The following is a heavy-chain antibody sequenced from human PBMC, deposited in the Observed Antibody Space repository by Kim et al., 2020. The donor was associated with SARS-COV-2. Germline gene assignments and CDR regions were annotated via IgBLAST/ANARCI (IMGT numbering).Heavy chain of an antibody. V-gene: IGHV1-46*01. Sequence: ASVKVSCKASGYTFTSYYMHWVRQAPGQGLEWMGIINPSGGSTSYAQKFQGRVTMTRDTSTSTVYMELSSLRSEDTAVYYCARAPPRLRFLEWLRPDAFDIWGQGTMVTVSS. D-gene: IGHD3-3*01. CDR3: ARAPPRLRFLEWLRPDAFDI. CDR1: GYTFTSYY. CDR2: INPSGGST. J-gene: IGHJ3*02.